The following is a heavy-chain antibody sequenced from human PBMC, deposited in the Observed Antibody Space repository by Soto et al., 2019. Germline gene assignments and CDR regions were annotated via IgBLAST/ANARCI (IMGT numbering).Heavy chain of an antibody. D-gene: IGHD3-3*01. CDR2: ISAYNGNT. CDR1: GYTFTSYG. V-gene: IGHV1-18*01. J-gene: IGHJ5*02. Sequence: ASVKVSCKASGYTFTSYGISWVRQAPGQGLEWMGWISAYNGNTNYAQKLQGRVTMTTDTSTSTAYMELRSLRSDDTAVYYCARIFIDELVFGWFDPWGQGTQVTVYS. CDR3: ARIFIDELVFGWFDP.